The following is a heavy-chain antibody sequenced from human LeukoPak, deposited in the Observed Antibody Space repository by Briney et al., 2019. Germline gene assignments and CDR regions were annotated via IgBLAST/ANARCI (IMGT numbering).Heavy chain of an antibody. D-gene: IGHD3-10*01. CDR1: GGSISSYY. J-gene: IGHJ4*02. CDR2: IYYSGST. CDR3: ARYPGLEGTGSRGAFDY. Sequence: SETLSLTCTVSGGSISSYYWSWIRQPPGKGLEWIGYIYYSGSTNYNPSLKSRVTISVDTSKNQFSLELNSVTAADTAVYYCARYPGLEGTGSRGAFDYWGKGALVTVSS. V-gene: IGHV4-59*01.